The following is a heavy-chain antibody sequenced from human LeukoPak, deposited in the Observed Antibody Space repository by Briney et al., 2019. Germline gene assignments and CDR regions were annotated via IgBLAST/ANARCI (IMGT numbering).Heavy chain of an antibody. J-gene: IGHJ2*01. V-gene: IGHV3-15*01. D-gene: IGHD4-17*01. Sequence: GGSLRLSCAASGFTFSNAWMSWVRQAPGKGLEWVGRIKSKTDGGTTDYAAPVKGRFTISRDDSKNTLYLQMNSLKTEDTAVYYCARFGGTVTSYYWYFDLWGRGTLVTVSS. CDR1: GFTFSNAW. CDR2: IKSKTDGGTT. CDR3: ARFGGTVTSYYWYFDL.